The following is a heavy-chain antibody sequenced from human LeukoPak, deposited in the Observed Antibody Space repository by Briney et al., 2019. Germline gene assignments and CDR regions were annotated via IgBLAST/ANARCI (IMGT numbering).Heavy chain of an antibody. J-gene: IGHJ4*02. CDR1: GFTFSSYS. Sequence: PGGSLRLSCAASGFTFSSYSMNWVRQAPGKGLEWVSYISTGSSTIYYAESVKGRFTISRDNSKNTLYLQMNSLRAEDTAVYYCAKRVAVTGITFYFDYWGQGTLVTVSS. CDR2: ISTGSSTI. V-gene: IGHV3-48*01. CDR3: AKRVAVTGITFYFDY. D-gene: IGHD2-21*02.